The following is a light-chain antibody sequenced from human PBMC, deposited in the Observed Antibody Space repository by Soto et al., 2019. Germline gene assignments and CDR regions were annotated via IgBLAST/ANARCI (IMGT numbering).Light chain of an antibody. Sequence: DIQMTQSPSTLSVSVGDRVTITCRASQTLNTWLAWYQQKPGKAPKVLIYDASRLQSGVPSRFSGSISGTEFTLTISSLQPDDFATYYCQQDNSFGQRTRLDIK. J-gene: IGKJ2*01. CDR1: QTLNTW. V-gene: IGKV1-5*01. CDR2: DAS. CDR3: QQDNS.